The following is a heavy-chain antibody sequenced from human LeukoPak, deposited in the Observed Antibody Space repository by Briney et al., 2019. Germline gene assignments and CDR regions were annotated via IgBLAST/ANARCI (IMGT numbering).Heavy chain of an antibody. V-gene: IGHV3-30*02. CDR3: ANFYYGSGTDPSSVTY. CDR1: GFDFRSYG. Sequence: PGGSLGLSCAASGFDFRSYGMPWVRQAPGKGLEWVAFIRNDGSNKYYADSVKGRFTLSRDNPKNTLYLQMTSLRSEDTAVYYCANFYYGSGTDPSSVTYWGQGTLSPSPQ. J-gene: IGHJ4*02. D-gene: IGHD3-10*01. CDR2: IRNDGSNK.